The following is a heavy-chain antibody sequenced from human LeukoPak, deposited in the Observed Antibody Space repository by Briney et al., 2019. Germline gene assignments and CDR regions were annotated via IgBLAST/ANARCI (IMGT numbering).Heavy chain of an antibody. D-gene: IGHD3-10*01. CDR2: ISSSGSTI. J-gene: IGHJ6*02. CDR3: ARVNYYGSGRGYGMDV. CDR1: GFTFSSYE. V-gene: IGHV3-48*03. Sequence: PGRSLRLSCAASGFTFSSYEMNWVRQAPGKGLEWVSYISSSGSTIYYADSVKGRFTISRDNAKNSLYLQMNSLRAEDTAVYYCARVNYYGSGRGYGMDVWGQGTTVTVSS.